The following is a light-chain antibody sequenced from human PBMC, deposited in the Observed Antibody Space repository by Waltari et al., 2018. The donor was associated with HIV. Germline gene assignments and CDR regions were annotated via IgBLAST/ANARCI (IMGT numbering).Light chain of an antibody. Sequence: QSALTQPASVSGSPGQSITISCTGTTSDIGEYNYVSWFQHHPAEAPKLIIFEFSNRPSGVATRFSGSKSGNTASLTVSGLQPEDEADYYCSSYTNKYTWVFGGGTKLTVL. J-gene: IGLJ3*02. CDR1: TSDIGEYNY. CDR3: SSYTNKYTWV. V-gene: IGLV2-14*01. CDR2: EFS.